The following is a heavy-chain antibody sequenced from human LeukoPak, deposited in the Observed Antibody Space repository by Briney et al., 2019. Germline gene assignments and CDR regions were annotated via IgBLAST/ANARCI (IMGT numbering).Heavy chain of an antibody. CDR2: MYSGGTT. J-gene: IGHJ4*02. Sequence: GGSLRLSCAASGFSVSTNFMNWVRQAPGRGLEWVSVMYSGGTTSYADSVKGRFTISRDNSKDTVSLQMNGLRIDDTAVYYCAREGYSSGSRTGIDYWGQGTLVTVSS. D-gene: IGHD5-18*01. CDR1: GFSVSTNF. CDR3: AREGYSSGSRTGIDY. V-gene: IGHV3-53*05.